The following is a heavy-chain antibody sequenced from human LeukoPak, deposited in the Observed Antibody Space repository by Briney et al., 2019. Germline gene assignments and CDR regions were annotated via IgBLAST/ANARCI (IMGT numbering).Heavy chain of an antibody. CDR3: ARYSYAQLWFGELSWFDP. Sequence: KTGGSLRLSCAASGFTFSSYSMNWVRQAPGKGLEWVSSISSSSSYIYYADSVKGRFTISRDNAKNSLYLQMNSLRAEDTAVYYCARYSYAQLWFGELSWFDPWGQGTLVTVSS. CDR1: GFTFSSYS. CDR2: ISSSSSYI. J-gene: IGHJ5*02. D-gene: IGHD3-10*01. V-gene: IGHV3-21*01.